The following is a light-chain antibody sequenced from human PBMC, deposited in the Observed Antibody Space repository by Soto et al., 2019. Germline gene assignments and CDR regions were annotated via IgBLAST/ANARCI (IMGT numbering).Light chain of an antibody. Sequence: IVLTQSPATLSLSPGERATLSCRTSQSVSSYLAWYQQKPGQAPRLLIYDASNRATGIPARFSGSGSGTDFTLTISSLEPEDFALYYCQQRSNWPPITFGQGTRLAIK. CDR1: QSVSSY. CDR3: QQRSNWPPIT. J-gene: IGKJ5*01. V-gene: IGKV3-11*01. CDR2: DAS.